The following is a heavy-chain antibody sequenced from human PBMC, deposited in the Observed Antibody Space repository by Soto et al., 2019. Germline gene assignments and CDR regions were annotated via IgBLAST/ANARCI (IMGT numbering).Heavy chain of an antibody. CDR2: ISGYNGNT. V-gene: IGHV1-18*01. CDR1: GYTFTSYG. Sequence: QVQLVQSEAEVKQPGASVKVSCKAFGYTFTSYGVCWMRQAPGQGLEWMGWISGYNGNTNYAQKLQGRVTMTTDTSTSTAYMELRSLRSDDTAVYYCAREIRPVGRYYYGMDVWGQGTTVTVSS. J-gene: IGHJ6*02. CDR3: AREIRPVGRYYYGMDV.